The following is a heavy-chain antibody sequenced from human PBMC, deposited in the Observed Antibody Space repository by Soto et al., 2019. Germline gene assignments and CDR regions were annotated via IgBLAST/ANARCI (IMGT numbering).Heavy chain of an antibody. D-gene: IGHD6-19*01. J-gene: IGHJ4*02. Sequence: ASVKVSCKASGYTFTSYGISWVRQAPGQGLEWMGWISAYNGNTNYADSVKGRFTISRDNAKNTLYLQMDSLTAEDTAVYYCARGPSGWFGYDYWGQGTLVTVSS. CDR3: ARGPSGWFGYDY. CDR1: GYTFTSYG. CDR2: ISAYNGNT. V-gene: IGHV1-18*01.